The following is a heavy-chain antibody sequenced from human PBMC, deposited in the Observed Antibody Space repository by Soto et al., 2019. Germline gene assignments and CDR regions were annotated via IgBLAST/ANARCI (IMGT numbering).Heavy chain of an antibody. D-gene: IGHD4-4*01. Sequence: QLQLQESGPGLVKPSETLSLTCSVSGGSISRSLSYWGWIRQPPGKGLEWIGSIYYSGTTYYKPSLESRVTISLDTSKNQFSLKLTSVTAADTAVYYCAGHASRHSDYLFDYWGQGTLVTVSS. V-gene: IGHV4-39*01. J-gene: IGHJ4*02. CDR3: AGHASRHSDYLFDY. CDR1: GGSISRSLSY. CDR2: IYYSGTT.